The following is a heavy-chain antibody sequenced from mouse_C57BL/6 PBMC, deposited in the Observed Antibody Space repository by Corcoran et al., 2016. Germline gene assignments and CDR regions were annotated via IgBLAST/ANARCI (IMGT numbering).Heavy chain of an antibody. CDR2: INPNNGGT. CDR3: ARDFYYGSKKSFDY. V-gene: IGHV1-26*01. J-gene: IGHJ2*01. D-gene: IGHD1-1*01. Sequence: EVQLQQSGPELVKPGASVKISCKASGYTFTDYYMNWVKQSHGKSLEWIGDINPNNGGTSYNQKFKGKATLTVDKSSSTAYMELRSLTSEDSAVYYCARDFYYGSKKSFDYWGQGTTLTVSS. CDR1: GYTFTDYY.